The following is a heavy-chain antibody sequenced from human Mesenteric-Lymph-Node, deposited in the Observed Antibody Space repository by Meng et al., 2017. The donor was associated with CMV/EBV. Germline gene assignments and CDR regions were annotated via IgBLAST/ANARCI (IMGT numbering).Heavy chain of an antibody. CDR1: GFSFSDRY. V-gene: IGHV3-72*01. Sequence: GFSFSDRYMDWVRQAPGKGLEWVGRSRNRPNSYNTEYAASVKGRFSISRDNAKNSLYLQMNSLRAEDTAMYYCARDLDFYNNDRFDCRGQGTLVTVSS. CDR2: SRNRPNSYNT. CDR3: ARDLDFYNNDRFDC. J-gene: IGHJ4*02. D-gene: IGHD3/OR15-3a*01.